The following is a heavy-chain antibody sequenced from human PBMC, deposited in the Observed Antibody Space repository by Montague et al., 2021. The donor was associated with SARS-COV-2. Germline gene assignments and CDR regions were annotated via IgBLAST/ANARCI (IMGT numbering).Heavy chain of an antibody. D-gene: IGHD5-12*01. CDR2: ISYDGSNK. Sequence: SLRLSCAASGFTFSSYAMHWVRQAPGKGLEWVAVISYDGSNKYYADSXKGRFTISRDNSKNTLYLQMNSLRAEDTAVYYCARAYSGYDYFHYWGQGTLVTVSS. CDR3: ARAYSGYDYFHY. V-gene: IGHV3-30-3*01. J-gene: IGHJ4*02. CDR1: GFTFSSYA.